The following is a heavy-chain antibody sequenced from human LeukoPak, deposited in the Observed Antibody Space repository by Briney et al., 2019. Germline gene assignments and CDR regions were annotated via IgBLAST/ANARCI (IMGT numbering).Heavy chain of an antibody. Sequence: SETLSLTCTVSGGSISSSSYYWGWIRQPPGKGLEWIGSISYSGSTYYNPSLKSRVTISVDTSKNQFSLKLSSVTAADTAVYFCARGPYSYDSSGAFDIWGQGTMVTVSS. V-gene: IGHV4-39*07. CDR1: GGSISSSSYY. J-gene: IGHJ3*02. CDR3: ARGPYSYDSSGAFDI. CDR2: ISYSGST. D-gene: IGHD3-22*01.